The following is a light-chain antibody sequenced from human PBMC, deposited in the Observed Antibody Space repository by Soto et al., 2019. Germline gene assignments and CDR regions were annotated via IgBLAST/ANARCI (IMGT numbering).Light chain of an antibody. CDR3: QQLNNYPST. CDR2: AAS. J-gene: IGKJ4*01. Sequence: IQLTQSPSSLSASVGDRVTITCRASQAISSYLGWYQQKPGKAPKLLIYAASTLQSGVPSRFSGSGSGTDFTLTINSLQPEDFATYFCQQLNNYPSTFGGGTKVEIK. V-gene: IGKV1-9*01. CDR1: QAISSY.